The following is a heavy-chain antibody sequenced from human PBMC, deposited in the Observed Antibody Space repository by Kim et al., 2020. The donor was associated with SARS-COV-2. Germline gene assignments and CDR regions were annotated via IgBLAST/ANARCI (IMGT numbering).Heavy chain of an antibody. Sequence: KVQGRVTMTRDTSTSTVYMELSSLRSEDTAVYYCARDRIQFGGGSSPDYWGQGTLVTVSS. CDR3: ARDRIQFGGGSSPDY. J-gene: IGHJ4*02. V-gene: IGHV1-46*01. D-gene: IGHD2-15*01.